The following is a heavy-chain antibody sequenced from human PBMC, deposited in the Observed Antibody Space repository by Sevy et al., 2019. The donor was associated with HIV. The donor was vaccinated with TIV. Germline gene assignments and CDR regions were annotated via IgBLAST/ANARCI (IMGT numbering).Heavy chain of an antibody. V-gene: IGHV3-30*03. CDR1: GFTFSDHG. D-gene: IGHD3-10*01. Sequence: GGSLRLSCEASGFTFSDHGMNWVRQAPGKGLEWVALISFDGSVKYYADSVKGRFTISRDNSKNTLYLQTTGLRVEDTAVYYCAREYSGGEYGMDVWGPGTTVTVSS. CDR3: AREYSGGEYGMDV. CDR2: ISFDGSVK. J-gene: IGHJ6*02.